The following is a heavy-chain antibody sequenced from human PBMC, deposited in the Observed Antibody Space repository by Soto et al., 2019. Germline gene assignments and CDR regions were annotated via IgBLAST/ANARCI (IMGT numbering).Heavy chain of an antibody. Sequence: GGSLGLSCAASGFTFSRYSMNWVRQAPGKGLEWVSSISSTTNYIYYADSMKGRFTVSRDNAKNSVYLGMNSLSAEDTAVYYCARESEDLTSNFDYWGQGTLVTVSS. CDR3: ARESEDLTSNFDY. CDR1: GFTFSRYS. V-gene: IGHV3-21*01. CDR2: ISSTTNYI. J-gene: IGHJ4*02.